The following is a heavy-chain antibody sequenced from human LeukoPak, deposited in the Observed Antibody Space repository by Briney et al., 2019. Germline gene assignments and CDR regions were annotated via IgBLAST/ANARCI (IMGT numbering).Heavy chain of an antibody. CDR1: GESMSGFY. J-gene: IGHJ3*02. CDR2: MHYTGST. D-gene: IGHD1-26*01. CDR3: ARHQWVPAFDI. Sequence: PSETLSLTCTASGESMSGFYWNWIRQPPGKGLEWIGYMHYTGSTNYNPSLKSRVTISIDTSKNQFSLKLSSVTASDTAVYYCARHQWVPAFDIWGQGTMVTVSS. V-gene: IGHV4-59*08.